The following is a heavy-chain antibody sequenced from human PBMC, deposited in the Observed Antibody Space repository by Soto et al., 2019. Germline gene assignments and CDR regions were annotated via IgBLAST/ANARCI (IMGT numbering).Heavy chain of an antibody. V-gene: IGHV3-23*01. Sequence: EVQLLESGGGLVQPGGSLRLSCAASGFTFSSYAMTWVRQAPGKGLEWVSAISASGGNTDYADSVKGRFTNLRDNSKNALYLQMNSLRAEDTATYYCAKDGPDSTSGTPDYWCQGMLVTFSS. CDR2: ISASGGNT. J-gene: IGHJ4*02. D-gene: IGHD2-2*01. CDR3: AKDGPDSTSGTPDY. CDR1: GFTFSSYA.